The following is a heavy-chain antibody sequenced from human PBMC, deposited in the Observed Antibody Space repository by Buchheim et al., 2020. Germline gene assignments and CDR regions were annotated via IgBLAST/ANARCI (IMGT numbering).Heavy chain of an antibody. D-gene: IGHD6-13*01. Sequence: QVQLVESGGGVVQPGRSLRLSCAASGFTFSSYGMHWVRQAPGKGLEWVAVISYDGSNKYYADSVKGRFTISRDNSKNTLYLQMNSLRADDTAVYYCAKDMDSSSWYVNYYYYYYMDVWGKGTT. CDR1: GFTFSSYG. V-gene: IGHV3-30*18. CDR3: AKDMDSSSWYVNYYYYYYMDV. CDR2: ISYDGSNK. J-gene: IGHJ6*03.